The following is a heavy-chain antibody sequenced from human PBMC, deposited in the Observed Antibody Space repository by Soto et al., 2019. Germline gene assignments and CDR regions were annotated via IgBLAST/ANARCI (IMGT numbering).Heavy chain of an antibody. D-gene: IGHD2-21*02. V-gene: IGHV4-59*01. Sequence: QVRLQESGPGLVKPSETLSLPCTVSGGSISRSYWSWIRQPPGKGLEWIGYLYNTGSTIYNPSLESRVTIAVDTSKNQFSLKLNSVTAADTAVYYCARDLWGYCGTDCYPLDVWGPGTTVTVSS. J-gene: IGHJ6*02. CDR1: GGSISRSY. CDR2: LYNTGST. CDR3: ARDLWGYCGTDCYPLDV.